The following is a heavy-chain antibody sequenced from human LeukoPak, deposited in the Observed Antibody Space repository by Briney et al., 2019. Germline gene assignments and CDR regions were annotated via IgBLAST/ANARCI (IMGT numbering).Heavy chain of an antibody. J-gene: IGHJ6*03. CDR3: ASRGSRNYMDV. V-gene: IGHV3-7*01. CDR1: GFTFSSYW. D-gene: IGHD1-26*01. CDR2: IKQDGSEK. Sequence: GTSLRLSCAASGFTFSSYWMSWVRQAPGKGLEWVANIKQDGSEKYYVDSVKGRFTISRDNAKNSLYLQMNSLRAEDTAVYYCASRGSRNYMDVWGKGTTVTVSS.